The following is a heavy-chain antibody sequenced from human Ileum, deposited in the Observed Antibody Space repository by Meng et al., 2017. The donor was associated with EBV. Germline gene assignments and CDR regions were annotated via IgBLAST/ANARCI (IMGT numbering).Heavy chain of an antibody. CDR3: ARLDSSGYYFGGWFDP. D-gene: IGHD3-22*01. Sequence: QVLWQGSGPRLVKPSGTVSLTCAVSGGSIISSKWWSWVRQSPGTGLEWIGEIYHHGTTNYNPSLKSRVTISVDTSKNKFFLNLTSLTAADTAVYYCARLDSSGYYFGGWFDPWGQGILVTVSS. V-gene: IGHV4-4*02. CDR2: IYHHGTT. CDR1: GGSIISSKW. J-gene: IGHJ5*02.